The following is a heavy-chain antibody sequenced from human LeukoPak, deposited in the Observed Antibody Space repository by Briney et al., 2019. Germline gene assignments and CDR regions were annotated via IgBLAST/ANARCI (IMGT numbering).Heavy chain of an antibody. CDR3: ARFRTGRAFDI. CDR1: EYSFTSYY. CDR2: INPSGDST. J-gene: IGHJ3*02. D-gene: IGHD3/OR15-3a*01. Sequence: ASVKVSCKASEYSFTSYYMHWVRQAPGQGLEWMGIINPSGDSTSYAQKFQGRVTMTRDTSTSTVYMELSSLRSEDTAVYYCARFRTGRAFDIWGQGTMVTVSS. V-gene: IGHV1-46*01.